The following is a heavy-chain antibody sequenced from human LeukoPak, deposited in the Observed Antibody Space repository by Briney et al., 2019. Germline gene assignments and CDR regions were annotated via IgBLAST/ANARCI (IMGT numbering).Heavy chain of an antibody. CDR1: GFTFSDYA. CDR3: ARGQTGDFDY. V-gene: IGHV3-23*01. J-gene: IGHJ4*02. Sequence: PGGSLRLSCAASGFTFSDYAMAWVRQSPEKGLEWVSAISGSGHSTYYGDSVKGRFTISRDNSRNTLYLQMNSLRAEDTAVYYCARGQTGDFDYWGQGTLVTVSS. CDR2: ISGSGHST.